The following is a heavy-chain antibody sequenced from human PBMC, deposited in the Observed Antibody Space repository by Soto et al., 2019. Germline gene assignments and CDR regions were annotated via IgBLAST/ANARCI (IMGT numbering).Heavy chain of an antibody. J-gene: IGHJ4*02. D-gene: IGHD3-3*01. CDR1: GLTFSSYA. Sequence: GGSLRLSCAASGLTFSSYAMSWVRQAPGKGLEWVSAISGSGGSTYYADSVKGRFTISRDNSKNTLYLQMNSLRAEDTAVYYCAKAGRITIFGVVKLIFDYWGQGTLVTVSS. V-gene: IGHV3-23*01. CDR2: ISGSGGST. CDR3: AKAGRITIFGVVKLIFDY.